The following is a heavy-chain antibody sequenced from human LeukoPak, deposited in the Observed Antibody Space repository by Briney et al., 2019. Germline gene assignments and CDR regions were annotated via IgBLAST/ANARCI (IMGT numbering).Heavy chain of an antibody. J-gene: IGHJ4*01. CDR2: ISAYNGNT. CDR1: GYTFTSYG. V-gene: IGHV1-18*01. Sequence: ASVKVSCKASGYTFTSYGISWVRQAPGQGLEWMGWISAYNGNTNYAQKLQGRVTMTTDTSTSTAYMELRSLRSDDTAVYYCTRDSADINCGTYCYSYWGHGTLLTVSS. CDR3: TRDSADINCGTYCYSY. D-gene: IGHD2-21*02.